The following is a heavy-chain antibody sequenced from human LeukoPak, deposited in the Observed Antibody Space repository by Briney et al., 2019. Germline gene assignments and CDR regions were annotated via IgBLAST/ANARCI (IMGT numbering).Heavy chain of an antibody. CDR3: ASMGDFDWLY. J-gene: IGHJ4*02. CDR1: GGTFSSYA. Sequence: ASVKVSCKASGGTFSSYAISWVRQAPGQGLGWMGRIIPILGIANYAQKFQGRVTITADKSTSTAYMELSSLRSEDTAVYYCASMGDFDWLYWGQGTLVTVSS. CDR2: IIPILGIA. V-gene: IGHV1-69*04. D-gene: IGHD3-9*01.